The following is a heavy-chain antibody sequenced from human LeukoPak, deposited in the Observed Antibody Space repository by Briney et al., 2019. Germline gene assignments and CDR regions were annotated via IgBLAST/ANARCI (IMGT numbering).Heavy chain of an antibody. CDR1: GYTFSRFW. V-gene: IGHV3-74*01. J-gene: IGHJ4*02. CDR3: ARDSDAGFDY. CDR2: TSSDGSST. Sequence: GGSLRLSCAASGYTFSRFWMHWVRQAPGKGLVWVARTSSDGSSTVFADSVKGRFTISRDNAKKTLYLQMNSLRAEDTAIYYCARDSDAGFDYWGQGTLVTVSS.